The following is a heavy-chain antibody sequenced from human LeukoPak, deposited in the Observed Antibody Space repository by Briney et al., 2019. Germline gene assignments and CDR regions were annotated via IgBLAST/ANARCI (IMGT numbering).Heavy chain of an antibody. D-gene: IGHD6-13*01. CDR2: IHNSGKS. V-gene: IGHV4-38-2*01. J-gene: IGHJ4*02. CDR1: GYYIRNGSF. Sequence: KPSETLSLTCGVSGYYIRNGSFWGWIRQPPGKGLEWFGSIHNSGKSDYNPSFKSRVTISVDTSKNQFALRLSSLTASDTAVYYCARSEREQYSSSWYGYWGQGTLVTVSS. CDR3: ARSEREQYSSSWYGY.